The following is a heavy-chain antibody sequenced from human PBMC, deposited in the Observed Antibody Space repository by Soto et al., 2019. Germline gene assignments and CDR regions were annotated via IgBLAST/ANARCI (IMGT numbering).Heavy chain of an antibody. CDR2: INPSGGST. CDR1: GYTFTSYY. J-gene: IGHJ5*01. D-gene: IGHD3-22*01. CDR3: ARNHYSSGDYDSSGYVWFDS. V-gene: IGHV1-46*01. Sequence: ASVKVSCKASGYTFTSYYMHWVRQAPGQGLEWMGIINPSGGSTSYAQKFQGRVTMTRDTSTSTVYMELSSLRSEDTAVYYCARNHYSSGDYDSSGYVWFDSWGQGPLVTVAS.